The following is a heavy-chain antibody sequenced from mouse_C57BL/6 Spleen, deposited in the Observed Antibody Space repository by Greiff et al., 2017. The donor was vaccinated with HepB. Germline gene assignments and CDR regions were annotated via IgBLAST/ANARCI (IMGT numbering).Heavy chain of an antibody. CDR3: ARLRYYGPYAMDY. CDR2: IRNKANGYTT. J-gene: IGHJ4*01. V-gene: IGHV7-3*01. D-gene: IGHD1-1*01. Sequence: EVKLMESGGGLVQPGGSLSLSCAASGFTFTDYYMSWVRQPPGKALEWLGFIRNKANGYTTEYSASVKGRFTISRDKSQSILYRQMNALRAEDSATYYCARLRYYGPYAMDYWGQGTSVTVAS. CDR1: GFTFTDYY.